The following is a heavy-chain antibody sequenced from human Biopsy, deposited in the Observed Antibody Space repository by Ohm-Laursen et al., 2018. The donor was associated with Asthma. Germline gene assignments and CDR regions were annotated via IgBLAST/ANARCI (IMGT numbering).Heavy chain of an antibody. V-gene: IGHV1-69*01. J-gene: IGHJ4*02. CDR3: ARKAGSCISRTCYSLDF. CDR2: INSVFGTT. CDR1: GGTFNTYV. Sequence: VKVSCNSLGGTFNTYVIGWVRQAPGQGLEWMGGINSVFGTTTYPQKFQDRVTITADDSTSTVYMELSSLRSEDTAVYYCARKAGSCISRTCYSLDFWGQGTLVTVSS. D-gene: IGHD2-2*01.